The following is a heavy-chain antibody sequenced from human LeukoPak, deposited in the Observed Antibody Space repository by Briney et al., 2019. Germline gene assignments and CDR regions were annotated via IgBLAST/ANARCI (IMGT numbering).Heavy chain of an antibody. V-gene: IGHV3-48*01. CDR3: ARDLFILAVAGTGDY. Sequence: PGGSLRLSCAASGFTFSSYSMNWVRQAPGKGLEWVSYISSSSSTIYYADSVKGRFTISRDNAKNSLYLQMNSLRAEDTAVYYCARDLFILAVAGTGDYWGQGTLVTVSS. D-gene: IGHD6-19*01. J-gene: IGHJ4*02. CDR1: GFTFSSYS. CDR2: ISSSSSTI.